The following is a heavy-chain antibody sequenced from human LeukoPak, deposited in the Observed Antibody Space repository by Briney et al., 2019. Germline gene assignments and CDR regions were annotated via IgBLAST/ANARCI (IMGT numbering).Heavy chain of an antibody. CDR3: ARDQEYYDYVWGSYRFDY. Sequence: SETLSLTCTVSGYSISSGYYWGWIRQPPGKGLEWIGSIYHSGSTYYNPSLKSRVTISVDTSKNQFSLKLSSVTAADTAVYYCARDQEYYDYVWGSYRFDYWGQGTLVTVSS. V-gene: IGHV4-38-2*02. J-gene: IGHJ4*02. D-gene: IGHD3-16*02. CDR2: IYHSGST. CDR1: GYSISSGYY.